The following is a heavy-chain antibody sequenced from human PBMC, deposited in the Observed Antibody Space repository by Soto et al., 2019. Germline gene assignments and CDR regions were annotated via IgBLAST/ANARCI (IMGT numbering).Heavy chain of an antibody. V-gene: IGHV1-69*13. CDR3: ARVAVATITIGPFDY. D-gene: IGHD5-12*01. CDR1: GGTFSSYA. J-gene: IGHJ4*02. CDR2: IIPIFGTA. Sequence: VXXVKVSCKASGGTFSSYAISWVRHAPGQGLEWMGGIIPIFGTANYAQKFQGRVTITADESTSTAYMELSSLRSEDTAVYYCARVAVATITIGPFDYWGQGTLVTVSS.